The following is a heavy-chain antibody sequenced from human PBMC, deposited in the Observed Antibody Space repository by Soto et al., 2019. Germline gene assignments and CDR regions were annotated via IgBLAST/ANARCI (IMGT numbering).Heavy chain of an antibody. Sequence: GGSLRLSCAASGFTFSSYAMSWVRQAPGKGLEWVSAISGSGGSTYYADSVKGRFTISRDNSKNTLYLQMNSLRAEDTAVYYCAKLEGLWGDGYSYPGHYWGQGTLVTVSS. D-gene: IGHD5-18*01. CDR1: GFTFSSYA. CDR3: AKLEGLWGDGYSYPGHY. V-gene: IGHV3-23*01. CDR2: ISGSGGST. J-gene: IGHJ4*02.